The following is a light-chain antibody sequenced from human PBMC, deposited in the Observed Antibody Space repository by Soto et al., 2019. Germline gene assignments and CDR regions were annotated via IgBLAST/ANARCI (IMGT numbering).Light chain of an antibody. J-gene: IGKJ3*01. CDR2: KAS. CDR3: QQYNSYPFT. Sequence: DIQMTQSPSTLSASVGDRVTISCRASQSISSWLAWYQQKPGKAPKVPIYKASSLESGVPSRFSGSGSGTEFTLTISSLQPDDFATYYCQQYNSYPFTFGPGTKVDIK. CDR1: QSISSW. V-gene: IGKV1-5*03.